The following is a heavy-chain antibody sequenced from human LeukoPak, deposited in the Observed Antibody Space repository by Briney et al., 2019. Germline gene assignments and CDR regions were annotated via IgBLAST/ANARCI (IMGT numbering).Heavy chain of an antibody. CDR3: ASGQAVTTSYFDY. V-gene: IGHV3-23*01. CDR2: LSASGNT. CDR1: EFTFSNYA. D-gene: IGHD4-17*01. J-gene: IGHJ4*02. Sequence: GGSLRLSCAAAEFTFSNYAMSWVRQAPGKGPEWVSLLSASGNTYYADSVKGRFTISRDSSKSTLYLQMNSLRVEDSALYYCASGQAVTTSYFDYWGQGSLVTVSS.